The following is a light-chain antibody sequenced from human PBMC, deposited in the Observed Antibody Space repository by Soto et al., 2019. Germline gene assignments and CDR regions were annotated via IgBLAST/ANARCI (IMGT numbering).Light chain of an antibody. CDR1: SSDVGGYDY. CDR3: SSYTDRQSYL. J-gene: IGLJ1*01. CDR2: EVN. V-gene: IGLV2-14*01. Sequence: QSVLTQPASVSGSPGQSVTISCTGASSDVGGYDYVSWYQQHPGKAPKLILYEVNNRPSGVSNHFSGSKSGNTASLIISGLQADDEADYYCSSYTDRQSYLFGTGTKV.